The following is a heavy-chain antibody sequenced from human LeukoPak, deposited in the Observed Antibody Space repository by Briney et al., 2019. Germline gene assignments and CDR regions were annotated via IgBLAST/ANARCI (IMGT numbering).Heavy chain of an antibody. D-gene: IGHD5-12*01. V-gene: IGHV1-2*06. CDR3: AKDGGHVDGFDI. J-gene: IGHJ3*02. Sequence: ASVKVSCKASGYTFTGYYMHWVRRAPGQGLEWMGRISPDNAGIISTQRFQGRVTLTRDTSITTAYMELNKLTSDDTAIYYCAKDGGHVDGFDIWGQGTMVTVSS. CDR2: ISPDNAGI. CDR1: GYTFTGYY.